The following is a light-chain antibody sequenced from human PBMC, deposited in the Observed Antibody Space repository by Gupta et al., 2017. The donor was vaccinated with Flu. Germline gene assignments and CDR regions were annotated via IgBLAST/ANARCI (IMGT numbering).Light chain of an antibody. CDR2: DVS. J-gene: IGLJ2*01. CDR3: CAYSSSNTPVV. V-gene: IGLV2-14*03. Sequence: ITISCTGTSGDVGNDRYVSWYQQHPDTAPRLISDDVSNRPSGVSNRLAGYTAGTTASPTTSGLPTEDEAYYYGCAYSSSNTPVVFGGGTKLTVL. CDR1: SGDVGNDRY.